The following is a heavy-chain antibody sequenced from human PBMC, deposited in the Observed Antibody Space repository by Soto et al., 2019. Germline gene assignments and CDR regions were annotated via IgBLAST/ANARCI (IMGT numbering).Heavy chain of an antibody. CDR1: GGTFSRHA. D-gene: IGHD3-22*01. V-gene: IGHV1-69*01. CDR2: IIPIFGTA. CDR3: ARGWGYDSNDYYYAY. Sequence: QVQLVQSGAEVRKPGSSVKVSCKAPGGTFSRHAISWVRQAPGQGLEWMGGIIPIFGTANHAQKFQGRVTIIADESTSTVYMELSSLRPEDTAMYYCARGWGYDSNDYYYAYWGQGTLVIVSS. J-gene: IGHJ4*02.